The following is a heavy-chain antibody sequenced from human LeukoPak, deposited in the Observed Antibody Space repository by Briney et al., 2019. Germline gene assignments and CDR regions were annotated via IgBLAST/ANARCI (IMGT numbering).Heavy chain of an antibody. V-gene: IGHV3-48*02. Sequence: GGSLRLSCAASGFTFSSYCMNWVRQAPGKGLEWASYISSSRSTIYYAGAVKGRFTIYRDNAKNSLYLQMNSLRDEDTAVDYCARGYGDYNYYYYDYMDVWGKGTTVTVSS. D-gene: IGHD4-17*01. CDR1: GFTFSSYC. CDR3: ARGYGDYNYYYYDYMDV. J-gene: IGHJ6*03. CDR2: ISSSRSTI.